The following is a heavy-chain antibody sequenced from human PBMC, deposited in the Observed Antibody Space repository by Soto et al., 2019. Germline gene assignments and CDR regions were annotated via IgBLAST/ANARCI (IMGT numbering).Heavy chain of an antibody. CDR3: ARDIAAAGTVGWFDP. Sequence: LSLTCTVSGGSISSYYWSWIRQPPGKGLEWIGYIYYSGSTNYNPSLKSRVTISVDTSKNQFSLKLSSVTAADTAVYYCARDIAAAGTVGWFDPWGQGTLVTVSS. V-gene: IGHV4-59*01. CDR2: IYYSGST. J-gene: IGHJ5*02. CDR1: GGSISSYY. D-gene: IGHD6-13*01.